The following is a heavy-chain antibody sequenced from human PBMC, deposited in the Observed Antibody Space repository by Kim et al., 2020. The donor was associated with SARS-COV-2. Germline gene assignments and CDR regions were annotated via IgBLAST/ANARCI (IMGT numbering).Heavy chain of an antibody. J-gene: IGHJ4*02. D-gene: IGHD6-13*01. V-gene: IGHV1-24*01. CDR1: GYTLTELS. Sequence: ASVKVSCKVSGYTLTELSMHWVRQAPGKGLEWMGGFDPEDGERIYPQRFQGRVTMTEDTSTDTAYMELSSLRYEDTAVYYCATASGFIAGFYFDPWGQGTLVTVSS. CDR2: FDPEDGER. CDR3: ATASGFIAGFYFDP.